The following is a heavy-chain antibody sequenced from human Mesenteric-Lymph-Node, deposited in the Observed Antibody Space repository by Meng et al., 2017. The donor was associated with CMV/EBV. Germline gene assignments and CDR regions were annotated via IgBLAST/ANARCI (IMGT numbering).Heavy chain of an antibody. CDR1: GYKFTTYC. Sequence: GESLKISCRASGYKFTTYCIGWVRQMPGKGLEWMGIMYPGDSNTLYRPSFQGQVTISGDKSINTAYLQWNSLRASDTAIYYCASHPYVNPGDSDYWGQGTLVTVSS. J-gene: IGHJ4*02. CDR3: ASHPYVNPGDSDY. CDR2: MYPGDSNT. V-gene: IGHV5-51*01. D-gene: IGHD3-10*02.